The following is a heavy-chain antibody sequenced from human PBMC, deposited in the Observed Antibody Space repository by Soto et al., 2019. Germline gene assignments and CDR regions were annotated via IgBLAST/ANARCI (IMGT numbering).Heavy chain of an antibody. D-gene: IGHD1-26*01. V-gene: IGHV3-30*03. Sequence: QVQLVESGGGVVQPGRSLRLSCAASGFTFSSYGMHWVRQAPGKGLEWVAVISYDGSNKYYADSVKGRFTISRDNSKNTLYLQMNSLRAEDTAVYYCATDAGGGSYFGLGGYFDYWGQGTLVTVSS. CDR2: ISYDGSNK. J-gene: IGHJ4*02. CDR3: ATDAGGGSYFGLGGYFDY. CDR1: GFTFSSYG.